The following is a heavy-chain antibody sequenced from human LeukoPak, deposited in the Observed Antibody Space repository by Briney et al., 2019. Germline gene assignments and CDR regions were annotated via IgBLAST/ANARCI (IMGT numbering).Heavy chain of an antibody. Sequence: PGGSLRLSCAASGFSFSSYGVHWVRQAPGKGLEWVAFIRNDGSSKQYTDSVKGRFTISRDNSKNTLYLQMNSLKSEDTAVYYCAKFGSSGLQGYWGQGTLVTVSS. J-gene: IGHJ4*02. D-gene: IGHD6-6*01. CDR1: GFSFSSYG. V-gene: IGHV3-30*02. CDR2: IRNDGSSK. CDR3: AKFGSSGLQGY.